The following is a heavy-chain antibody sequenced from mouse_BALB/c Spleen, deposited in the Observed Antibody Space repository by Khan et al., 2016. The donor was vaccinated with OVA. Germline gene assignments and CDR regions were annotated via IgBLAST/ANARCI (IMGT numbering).Heavy chain of an antibody. CDR3: ARSVTITTVVSTDFDY. Sequence: EVQLVESGPGLVKPSQSLSLTCTVTGYSITSDYAWNWIRQFPGNKLEWMGYISYSGRTSSNPSLKSRISITRNTSQNPFFLLLNYVTTEDTATYYCARSVTITTVVSTDFDYWGQGTTLTVSS. CDR2: ISYSGRT. V-gene: IGHV3-2*02. J-gene: IGHJ2*01. CDR1: GYSITSDYA. D-gene: IGHD1-1*01.